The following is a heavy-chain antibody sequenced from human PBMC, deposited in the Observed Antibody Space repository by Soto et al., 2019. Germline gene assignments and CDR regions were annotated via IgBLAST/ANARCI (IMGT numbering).Heavy chain of an antibody. D-gene: IGHD3-9*01. J-gene: IGHJ4*02. CDR3: AHRFDWYYFNF. V-gene: IGHV2-5*02. Sequence: QITLKESGPTLVKPTQTLTLTCTFSGFSLRTSEVGVGWIRQPPGKALEWLALIYWDDDKRYSPSLKSRLTXTXXTSKNQVVLTMTNMHPVDTATYYCAHRFDWYYFNFWGQGTLVTVSS. CDR1: GFSLRTSEVG. CDR2: IYWDDDK.